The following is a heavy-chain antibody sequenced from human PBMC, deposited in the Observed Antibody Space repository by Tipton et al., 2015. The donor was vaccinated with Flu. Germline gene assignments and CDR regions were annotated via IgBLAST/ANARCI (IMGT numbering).Heavy chain of an antibody. CDR1: GFTFSHYW. CDR3: ARDYGGNWFDS. CDR2: TYSGGAT. V-gene: IGHV3-53*01. Sequence: SLRLSCATSGFTFSHYWMNWVRQAPGKGLEWVSITYSGGATYYADSVQGRFTVSTDTSKNTLYLQMNSLRGEDSAVYYCARDYGGNWFDSWGQGTLVTVSS. D-gene: IGHD3-16*01. J-gene: IGHJ5*01.